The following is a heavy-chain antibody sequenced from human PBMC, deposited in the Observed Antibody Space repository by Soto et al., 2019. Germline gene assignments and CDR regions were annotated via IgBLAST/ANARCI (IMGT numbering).Heavy chain of an antibody. V-gene: IGHV1-69*02. J-gene: IGHJ4*02. CDR3: AGSYGSGYRAFDY. D-gene: IGHD3-10*01. Sequence: QVQLVQSGAEVKRPGSSVKVSCKASGDTFNFYSINWVRQAPGLGLEWMGRVNPIVSMSNYAQKFQGRFTMPAKKSTSTGYMELSSLRSEERAIYYWAGSYGSGYRAFDYWGQGALVTVSS. CDR2: VNPIVSMS. CDR1: GDTFNFYS.